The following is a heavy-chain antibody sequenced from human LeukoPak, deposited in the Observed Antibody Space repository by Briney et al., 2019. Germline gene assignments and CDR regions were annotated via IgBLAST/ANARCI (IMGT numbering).Heavy chain of an antibody. D-gene: IGHD3-10*01. J-gene: IGHJ6*02. Sequence: GSLRLSCAASGFTFSSYGMYWVRQAPGKGLEWVAVIWYGGSNKYYADSVKGRFTISRDNAKSSLYLQMNSLRAEDTAVYYCARAWLTGGSYYAMDVWGQGTTVTVSS. CDR2: IWYGGSNK. CDR1: GFTFSSYG. CDR3: ARAWLTGGSYYAMDV. V-gene: IGHV3-33*08.